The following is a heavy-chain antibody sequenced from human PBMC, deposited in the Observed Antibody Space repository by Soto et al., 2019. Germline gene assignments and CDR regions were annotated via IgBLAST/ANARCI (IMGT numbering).Heavy chain of an antibody. D-gene: IGHD3-16*01. CDR1: GGSISSYY. CDR2: IYTSGST. J-gene: IGHJ6*02. Sequence: PSETLSLTCTVSGGSISSYYWSWIRQPAGKGLEWIGRIYTSGSTNYNPSLKSRVTMSVDTSKNQFSLKLSSVTAADTAVYYCARDGVRNMIYYYGMDVWGQGTTVTVSS. V-gene: IGHV4-4*07. CDR3: ARDGVRNMIYYYGMDV.